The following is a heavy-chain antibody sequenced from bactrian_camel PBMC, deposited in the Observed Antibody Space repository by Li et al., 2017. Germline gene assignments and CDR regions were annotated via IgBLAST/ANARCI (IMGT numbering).Heavy chain of an antibody. CDR3: ALTYHPTDCWLDSWAWTPRYEGIY. CDR1: GNTHSMDY. D-gene: IGHD1*01. Sequence: QLVESGGGSVQAGGSLRLPCAASGNTHSMDYMTWFRQAPGKEHEGVAAIYTGGGTTGYSDSVKGRFTISQDTAKHTLYLQMDNLKPEDTGVYFCALTYHPTDCWLDSWAWTPRYEGIYWGQGTQVTVS. CDR2: IYTGGGTT. V-gene: IGHV3S28*01. J-gene: IGHJ4*01.